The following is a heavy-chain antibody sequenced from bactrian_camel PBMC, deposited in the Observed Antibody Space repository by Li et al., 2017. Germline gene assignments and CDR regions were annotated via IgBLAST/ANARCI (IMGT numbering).Heavy chain of an antibody. CDR2: IYRDGGAT. V-gene: IGHV3S54*01. CDR1: GYTASINC. CDR3: ATAIVPKSLCKVVGGAIGGSNVYTS. J-gene: IGHJ4*01. D-gene: IGHD2*01. Sequence: HVRLVESGGDSVQAGGSLRLSCAASGYTASINCVGWFRRVGNERGGVASIYRDGGATHYADSVTGRFTISRDNAENTVYLQLNSLKSEDTAMYYCATAIVPKSLCKVVGGAIGGSNVYTSWGQGTQVTVS.